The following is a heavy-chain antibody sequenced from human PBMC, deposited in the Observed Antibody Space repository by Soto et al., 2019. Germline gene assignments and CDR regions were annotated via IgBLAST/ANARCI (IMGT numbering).Heavy chain of an antibody. J-gene: IGHJ4*02. Sequence: PGGSLRLSCAASGFTFSSYEMNWVRQAPGKGLEWVSYISSSGSTIYYADSVKGRFTISRDNAKNSLYLQMNSLRAEDTAVCYSARAKYYYDSSAYYYSPFDYWGQGTMLTVSS. CDR2: ISSSGSTI. D-gene: IGHD3-22*01. CDR3: ARAKYYYDSSAYYYSPFDY. CDR1: GFTFSSYE. V-gene: IGHV3-48*03.